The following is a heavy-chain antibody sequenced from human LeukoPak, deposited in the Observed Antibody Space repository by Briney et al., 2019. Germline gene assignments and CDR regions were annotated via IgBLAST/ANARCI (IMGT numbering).Heavy chain of an antibody. D-gene: IGHD6-13*01. J-gene: IGHJ3*02. CDR2: MYYSGST. CDR1: GGSISSSGYY. V-gene: IGHV4-39*01. Sequence: SETLSLTCTVSGGSISSSGYYWGWIRQPPGKGLEWIGSMYYSGSTYYNPSLKSRVTISVDTSKNQFSLKLNSVTAADTAVFYCARHRIAAADDAFDIWGQGTMVTVSS. CDR3: ARHRIAAADDAFDI.